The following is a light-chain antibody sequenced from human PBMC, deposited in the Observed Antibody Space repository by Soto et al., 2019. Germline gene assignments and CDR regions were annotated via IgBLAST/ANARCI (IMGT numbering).Light chain of an antibody. J-gene: IGLJ1*01. CDR1: RSDVGGYNY. CDR2: EVT. CDR3: SSYAGSSTPYV. V-gene: IGLV2-14*01. Sequence: QSVLTQPASVSGSPGQSITISCTGTRSDVGGYNYVSWYQQLPGKAPKLMIYEVTNRPSGVSNRFSGSKSGNTASLTISGLQAEDEADYYCSSYAGSSTPYVFGTGTKVTVL.